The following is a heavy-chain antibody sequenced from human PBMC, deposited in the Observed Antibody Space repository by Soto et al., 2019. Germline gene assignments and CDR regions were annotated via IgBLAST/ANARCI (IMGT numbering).Heavy chain of an antibody. CDR3: ARDSYGYGGNSGTGYFDY. J-gene: IGHJ4*02. D-gene: IGHD2-21*02. V-gene: IGHV1-46*01. CDR1: GYTFTSYY. CDR2: IDPSGGST. Sequence: ASVEVSCRASGYTFTSYYMHWVRQAPGQGLEWMGIIDPSGGSTSYAQKFQGRVTMTRDTSTSTVYMELSSLRSEDTAVYYCARDSYGYGGNSGTGYFDYWGQGTLVTVSS.